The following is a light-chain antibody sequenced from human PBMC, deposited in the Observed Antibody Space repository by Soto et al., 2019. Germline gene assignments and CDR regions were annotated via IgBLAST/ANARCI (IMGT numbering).Light chain of an antibody. V-gene: IGLV1-44*01. CDR3: AAWDDGLNGYYV. Sequence: QSALTQPPSASGTPGQRVTISCSGSSSNIGSNTVNWYQQVPGTAPKLLIYSNNQRPSGVSDRFSGSKSGTSASLAISGLQSEDEADYYCAAWDDGLNGYYVFGIGTKLTVL. CDR2: SNN. J-gene: IGLJ1*01. CDR1: SSNIGSNT.